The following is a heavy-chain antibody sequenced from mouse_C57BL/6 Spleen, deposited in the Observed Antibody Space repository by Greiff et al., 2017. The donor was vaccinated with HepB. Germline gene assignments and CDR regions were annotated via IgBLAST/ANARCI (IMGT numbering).Heavy chain of an antibody. V-gene: IGHV3-8*01. J-gene: IGHJ2*01. CDR1: GYSITSDY. D-gene: IGHD1-1*01. CDR2: IRYSGST. CDR3: ARYRLRGGFDY. Sequence: EVQLVESGPGLAKPSQTLSLTCSVTGYSITSDYWNWIRKFPGNKLEYMGYIRYSGSTYYNPSLKSRISINRDTYKNQYYLQLNSVTTEDTATYYGARYRLRGGFDYWGQGTTLTVSS.